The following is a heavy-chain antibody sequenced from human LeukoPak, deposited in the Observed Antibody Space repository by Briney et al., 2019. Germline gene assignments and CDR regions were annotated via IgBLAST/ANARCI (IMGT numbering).Heavy chain of an antibody. CDR3: ARVFCSGGSCFDY. J-gene: IGHJ4*02. Sequence: PSETLSLTCTVSGGSVSSYYWSWIRQPPGKGLEWIGYIYYSGSTNYNPSLKSRVTISVDTSKNQFSLKLSSVTAADTAVYYCARVFCSGGSCFDYWGQGILVTVSS. CDR1: GGSVSSYY. V-gene: IGHV4-59*08. CDR2: IYYSGST. D-gene: IGHD2-15*01.